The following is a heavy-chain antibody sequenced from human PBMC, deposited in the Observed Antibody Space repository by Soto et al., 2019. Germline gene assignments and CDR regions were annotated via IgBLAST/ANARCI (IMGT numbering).Heavy chain of an antibody. V-gene: IGHV3-21*01. CDR1: GFTFSSYS. CDR3: ARDYALIRFDYYFDY. D-gene: IGHD3-3*01. CDR2: ISSSSSYI. Sequence: EVQLVESGGGLVKPGGSLRLSCAASGFTFSSYSMNWVRQAPGKGLEWVSSISSSSSYIYYADSVKGRFTISRDNAKKPTASQINSPKAEDTGVYYFARDYALIRFDYYFDYWGQGTLVTVSS. J-gene: IGHJ4*02.